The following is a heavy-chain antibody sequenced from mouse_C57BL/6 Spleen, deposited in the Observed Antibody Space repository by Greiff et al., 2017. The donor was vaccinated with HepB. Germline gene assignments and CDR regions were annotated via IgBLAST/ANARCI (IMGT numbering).Heavy chain of an antibody. D-gene: IGHD3-1*01. J-gene: IGHJ4*01. CDR3: ARHGTRAMDY. CDR2: ISNGGGST. V-gene: IGHV5-12*01. CDR1: GFTFSDYY. Sequence: EVKLVESGGGLVQPGGSLKLSCAASGFTFSDYYMYWVRQTPEKRLEWVAYISNGGGSTYYPDTVKGRFTISRDNAKNTLYLQISRLKSEDTAMYYCARHGTRAMDYWGQGTSVTVSS.